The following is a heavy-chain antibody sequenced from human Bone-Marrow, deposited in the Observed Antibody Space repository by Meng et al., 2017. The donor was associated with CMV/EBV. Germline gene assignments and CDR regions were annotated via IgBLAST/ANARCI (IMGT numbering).Heavy chain of an antibody. J-gene: IGHJ5*02. V-gene: IGHV4-34*01. Sequence: SETLSLTFAVYGGSFSGYYWSWIRQPPGKGLEWIGEINHSGSTNYNPSLKSRVTISVDTSKNQFSLKLSSVTAADTAVYYCARGRIPWYSSSWLNWFDPCGEGTLVAFSS. D-gene: IGHD6-13*01. CDR2: INHSGST. CDR1: GGSFSGYY. CDR3: ARGRIPWYSSSWLNWFDP.